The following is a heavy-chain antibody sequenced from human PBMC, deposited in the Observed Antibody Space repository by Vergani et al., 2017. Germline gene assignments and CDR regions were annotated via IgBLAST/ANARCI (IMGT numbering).Heavy chain of an antibody. D-gene: IGHD6-19*01. V-gene: IGHV4-34*01. CDR3: ARGQAAAVAGYYFDY. CDR1: GGSFSGYY. J-gene: IGHJ4*02. CDR2: IKHSGST. Sequence: QVQLQQWGAGLLKPSETLSLTCAVYGGSFSGYYWSWIRQPPGKGLEWIGEIKHSGSTNYNPALKSRGTISVDTSKNQFSLKLSSVTAADTAVYYCARGQAAAVAGYYFDYWGQGTLVTVSS.